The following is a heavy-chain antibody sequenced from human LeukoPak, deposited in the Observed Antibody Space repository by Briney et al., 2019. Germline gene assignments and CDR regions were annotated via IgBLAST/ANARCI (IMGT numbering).Heavy chain of an antibody. CDR2: IKPDGGDK. J-gene: IGHJ4*02. CDR3: AKMYSSSWYYFDY. D-gene: IGHD6-13*01. V-gene: IGHV3-7*03. Sequence: GGSLRLSCAASGFTFSNYWMSWVRQAPGKGLEWVTNIKPDGGDKYYVDSVKGRFTISRDNVQNSLYLQMNSLRAEDTAVYYCAKMYSSSWYYFDYWGQGTLVTVSS. CDR1: GFTFSNYW.